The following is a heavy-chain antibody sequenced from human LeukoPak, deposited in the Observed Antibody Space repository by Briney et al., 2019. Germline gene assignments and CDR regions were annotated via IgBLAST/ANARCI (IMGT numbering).Heavy chain of an antibody. CDR2: IYPGDSDT. Sequence: GESLKISCKGSGYSFTNYWIGWVRQMPGKGLEWMGIIYPGDSDTRYSPSFRGQVTISADKSISTAYLQWSSLRASDSAMYYCARLPPKSYDYWSGYYELDYWGQGTLVTVSS. CDR3: ARLPPKSYDYWSGYYELDY. V-gene: IGHV5-51*01. CDR1: GYSFTNYW. J-gene: IGHJ4*02. D-gene: IGHD3-3*01.